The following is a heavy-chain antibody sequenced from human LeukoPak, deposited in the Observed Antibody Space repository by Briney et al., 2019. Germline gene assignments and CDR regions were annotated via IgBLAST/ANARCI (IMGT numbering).Heavy chain of an antibody. CDR3: ARAPSEIGGYYPQYFRH. J-gene: IGHJ1*01. V-gene: IGHV3-74*01. CDR2: IKSDGKT. D-gene: IGHD3-22*01. Sequence: GGSLRLSCAASGFTFGSYWMHWVRQAPGKGPVWVSRIKSDGKTNYADSVKGRFTISRDNAKNTVSLQMNSLRAEDTGVYYCARAPSEIGGYYPQYFRHWGQGTLVTVSS. CDR1: GFTFGSYW.